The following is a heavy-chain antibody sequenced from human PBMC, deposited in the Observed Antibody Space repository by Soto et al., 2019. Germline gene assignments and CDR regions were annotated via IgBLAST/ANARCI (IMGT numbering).Heavy chain of an antibody. J-gene: IGHJ4*02. Sequence: QVQLVQSGAEVKKPGASVKVSCKASGYTFTSYYMHWVRQAPGQGLEWMGIINPSGGSTSYAQKFQGRVTMTRDTSTSTVYMEVSSLRSEDTAVYYCARGTRDSSSWYFKNPYWGQGTLVTVSS. CDR3: ARGTRDSSSWYFKNPY. CDR2: INPSGGST. D-gene: IGHD6-13*01. V-gene: IGHV1-46*03. CDR1: GYTFTSYY.